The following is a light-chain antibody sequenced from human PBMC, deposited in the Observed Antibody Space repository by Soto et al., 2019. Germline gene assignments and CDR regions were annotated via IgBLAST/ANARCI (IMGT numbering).Light chain of an antibody. CDR3: QPYNSDSTWT. CDR1: QSISSC. CDR2: DAS. Sequence: EIQMTQSPSTLSASVGDRVTITCRASQSISSCLAWYQQKPGKAPKLLIYDASSLESGVPSRCRGSGSGTEFTITISSLQPDDFATYYCQPYNSDSTWTFGRGTKMEIK. V-gene: IGKV1-5*01. J-gene: IGKJ1*01.